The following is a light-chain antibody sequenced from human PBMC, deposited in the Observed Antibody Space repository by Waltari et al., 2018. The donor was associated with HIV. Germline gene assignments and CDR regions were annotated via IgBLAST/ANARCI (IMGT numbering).Light chain of an antibody. V-gene: IGKV1-39*01. J-gene: IGKJ1*01. CDR1: QSISRY. Sequence: DIQMTQSPSSLSASVGDRVTITCRASQSISRYFNWYQQKPGRAPKVLMAAASTLQSGVPSRFSGSGSGTDFTLTITSLQPEDFATYYCQQSYSSPWTFGRGTKVEI. CDR2: AAS. CDR3: QQSYSSPWT.